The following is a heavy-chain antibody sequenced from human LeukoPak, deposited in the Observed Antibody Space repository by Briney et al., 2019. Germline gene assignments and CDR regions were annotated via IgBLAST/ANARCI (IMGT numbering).Heavy chain of an antibody. J-gene: IGHJ5*02. CDR2: ITGGHYAT. CDR1: GFSFSSFA. V-gene: IGHV3-23*01. D-gene: IGHD4-17*01. CDR3: TKEPNGDYIGAFDP. Sequence: GGSLRLSCAASGFSFSSFAMTWVRQAPGKGLEWVSTITGGHYATYNTDSVKGRFTTSRDNAKNTLYLQMNSLGADDTAIYYCTKEPNGDYIGAFDPWGQGTLVTVSS.